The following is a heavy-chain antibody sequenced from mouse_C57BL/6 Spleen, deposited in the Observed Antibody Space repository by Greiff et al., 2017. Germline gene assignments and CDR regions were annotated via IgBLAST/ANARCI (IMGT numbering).Heavy chain of an antibody. CDR2: IHTNSGST. CDR1: GYTFTSYW. CDR3: ARSDYYGTGWYFDV. Sequence: QVQLQQPGAELVKPGASVKLSCKASGYTFTSYWMHWVKQRPGQGLEWIGMIHTNSGSTNYNEKFKSKATLTVDKSSSTAYMQLSSLTSEDSAVYYCARSDYYGTGWYFDVWGTGTTVTVSS. D-gene: IGHD1-1*01. V-gene: IGHV1-64*01. J-gene: IGHJ1*03.